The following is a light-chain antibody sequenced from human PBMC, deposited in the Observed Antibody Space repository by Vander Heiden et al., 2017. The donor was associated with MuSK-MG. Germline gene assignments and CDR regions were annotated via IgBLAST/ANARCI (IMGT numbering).Light chain of an antibody. Sequence: ETVFTQSPAPPSLSPGERATLPCRASQSASSYLAWYKQKPGQAPRLLIYDASNRATGIPARFRGSGPGTDLTLTISSRELKDAAVNYSQQRSYGLEALTFGGGTKLEIK. V-gene: IGKV3-11*01. CDR1: QSASSY. CDR2: DAS. CDR3: QQRSYGLEALT. J-gene: IGKJ4*01.